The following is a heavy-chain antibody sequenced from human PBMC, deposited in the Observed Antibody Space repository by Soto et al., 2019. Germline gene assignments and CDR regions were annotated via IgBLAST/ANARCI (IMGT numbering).Heavy chain of an antibody. Sequence: GGSLSHPWAAAGRRCGYHAMHWVRQAQGKGLEWVGVITYDGSSKYYADSVRGRFTISRDNSKSTLYLQMDSLITKDTAVYYCARDVGTQMDFWSTSGMDVWGQATTVTLSS. D-gene: IGHD3-3*01. V-gene: IGHV3-30-3*01. CDR2: ITYDGSSK. J-gene: IGHJ6*02. CDR1: GRRCGYHA. CDR3: ARDVGTQMDFWSTSGMDV.